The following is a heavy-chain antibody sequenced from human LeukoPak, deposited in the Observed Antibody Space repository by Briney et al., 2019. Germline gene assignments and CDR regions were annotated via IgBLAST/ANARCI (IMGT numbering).Heavy chain of an antibody. CDR2: ISAYNGNT. CDR1: GYTFTSYG. J-gene: IGHJ3*02. D-gene: IGHD5-24*01. Sequence: GASVKVSCKASGYTFTSYGISWVRQAPGQGLEWMGWISAYNGNTNYAQKLQGRVTITADESTSTAYMELSSLRSEDTAAYYCARASRDGYNYEGIVDIWGQGTMVTVSS. CDR3: ARASRDGYNYEGIVDI. V-gene: IGHV1-18*01.